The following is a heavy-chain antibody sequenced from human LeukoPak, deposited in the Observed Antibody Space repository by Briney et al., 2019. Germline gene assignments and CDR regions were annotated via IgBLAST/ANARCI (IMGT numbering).Heavy chain of an antibody. V-gene: IGHV3-23*01. Sequence: SGGSLRLSCAASGFTFSSYAMSWVRQAPGKGLEWVSAISDSGGYTYYADSVKGRFTISRDNAKNTVYLQMNSPRAEDTAVYYCAKSPGSYPYYFDYWGQGTLVTVSS. CDR2: ISDSGGYT. CDR3: AKSPGSYPYYFDY. CDR1: GFTFSSYA. D-gene: IGHD3-10*01. J-gene: IGHJ4*02.